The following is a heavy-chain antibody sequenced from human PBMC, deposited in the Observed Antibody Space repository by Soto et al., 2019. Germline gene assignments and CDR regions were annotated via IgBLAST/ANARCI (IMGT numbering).Heavy chain of an antibody. CDR1: GFILSTYS. CDR3: ARDRLSSLDY. J-gene: IGHJ4*02. CDR2: ISSSSSTI. Sequence: GGSLRLSCAASGFILSTYSMNWVRQAPGKGLEWISYISSSSSTIYYADSVKGRFTISRDNAKNSLYLQMNSLRDEDTAVYYCARDRLSSLDYWGQGTLVTVSS. D-gene: IGHD6-6*01. V-gene: IGHV3-48*02.